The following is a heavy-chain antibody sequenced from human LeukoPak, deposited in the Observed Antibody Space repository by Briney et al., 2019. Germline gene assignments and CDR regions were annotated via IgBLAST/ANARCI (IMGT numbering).Heavy chain of an antibody. CDR2: IYPGDSDT. CDR1: GYSFTSYW. J-gene: IGHJ4*02. Sequence: GESLKISCKGSGYSFTSYWIGWVRQMPGKGLEWMGIIYPGDSDTRYSPSFQGQVTISADKSISTAYLQWSSLKASDTAMYYCARRPAYSSGWYPLFDYWGQGTLVTVSS. V-gene: IGHV5-51*01. D-gene: IGHD6-19*01. CDR3: ARRPAYSSGWYPLFDY.